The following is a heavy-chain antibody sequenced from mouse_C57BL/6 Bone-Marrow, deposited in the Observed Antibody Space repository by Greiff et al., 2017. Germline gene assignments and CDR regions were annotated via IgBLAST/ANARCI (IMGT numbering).Heavy chain of an antibody. D-gene: IGHD2-5*01. CDR2: ISSGSSTI. V-gene: IGHV5-17*01. CDR3: ARRDSKDAMDY. CDR1: GFTFSDYG. J-gene: IGHJ4*01. Sequence: EVKVVESGGGLVKPGGFLKLSCAASGFTFSDYGMHWVRQAPEKGLEWVAYISSGSSTIYYADTVKGRFTISRDNAKNTLFLQMTSLRSEDTAMYYCARRDSKDAMDYWGQGTSVTVSS.